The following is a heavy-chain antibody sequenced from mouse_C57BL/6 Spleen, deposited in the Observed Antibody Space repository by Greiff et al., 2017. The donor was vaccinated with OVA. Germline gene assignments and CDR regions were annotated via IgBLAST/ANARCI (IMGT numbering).Heavy chain of an antibody. CDR3: ARQIDYYGSTLYYYAMDY. D-gene: IGHD1-1*01. CDR1: GFTFSSYT. CDR2: ISGGGGNT. V-gene: IGHV5-9*01. J-gene: IGHJ4*01. Sequence: EVKLEESGGGLVKPGGSLTLSCAASGFTFSSYTMSWVRQTPEKRLEWVASISGGGGNTYYPDSVKGRFTISRDNAKNTLYLQMSSLRSEDTALYYCARQIDYYGSTLYYYAMDYWGQGTSVTVSS.